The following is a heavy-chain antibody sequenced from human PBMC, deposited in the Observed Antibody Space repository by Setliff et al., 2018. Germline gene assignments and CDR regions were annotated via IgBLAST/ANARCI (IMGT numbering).Heavy chain of an antibody. CDR2: VDPDDGET. J-gene: IGHJ5*02. V-gene: IGHV1-69-2*01. Sequence: ASVQVSCKVSGYTFTNYFIHWVRQAPGKGLEWMGFVDPDDGETVYAEEFQGRVAMTAGTSTDTAYLQLSGLRSEDTAVYYCAPGFFYGSQRSAWGQGTLVTVSS. CDR3: APGFFYGSQRSA. D-gene: IGHD3-10*01. CDR1: GYTFTNYF.